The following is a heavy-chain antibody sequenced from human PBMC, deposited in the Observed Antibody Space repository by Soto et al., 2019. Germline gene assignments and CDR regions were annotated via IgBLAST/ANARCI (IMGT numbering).Heavy chain of an antibody. J-gene: IGHJ5*02. CDR1: GYTFTGYY. CDR3: ARDRVAAAGTHYNWFDP. CDR2: INPNSGGT. Sequence: QVQLVQSGAEVKKPGASVKVSCKASGYTFTGYYMHWVRQAPGRGLEWMGWINPNSGGTNYAQKFQGSVTMTRDTSISTAYMELSRLRSDDTAVYYCARDRVAAAGTHYNWFDPWGQGTLVTVSS. D-gene: IGHD6-13*01. V-gene: IGHV1-2*02.